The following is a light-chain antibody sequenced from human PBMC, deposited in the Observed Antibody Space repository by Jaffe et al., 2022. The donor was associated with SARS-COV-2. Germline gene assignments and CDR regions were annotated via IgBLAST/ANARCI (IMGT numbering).Light chain of an antibody. CDR3: QQYNNWPIT. CDR2: GAS. V-gene: IGKV3-15*01. Sequence: EIVMTQSPATLSVSPGERVTLSCRASQSVGSNLAWYQQRPGQPPRLLIFGASSRATGIPARFSGSGSETEFTLTISSLQSEDFAVYYCQQYNNWPITFGQGTRLENK. CDR1: QSVGSN. J-gene: IGKJ5*01.